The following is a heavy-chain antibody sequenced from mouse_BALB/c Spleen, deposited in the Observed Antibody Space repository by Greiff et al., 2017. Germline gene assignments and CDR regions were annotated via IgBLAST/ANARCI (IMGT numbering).Heavy chain of an antibody. J-gene: IGHJ2*01. Sequence: EVNLVESGGGLVKPGGSLKLSCAASGFTFSSYAMSWVRQTPEKRLEWVASISSGGSTYYPDSVKGRFTISRDNARNILYLQMSSLRSEDTAMYYCASGSYFDYWGQGTTLTVSS. V-gene: IGHV5-6-5*01. CDR3: ASGSYFDY. CDR2: ISSGGST. CDR1: GFTFSSYA.